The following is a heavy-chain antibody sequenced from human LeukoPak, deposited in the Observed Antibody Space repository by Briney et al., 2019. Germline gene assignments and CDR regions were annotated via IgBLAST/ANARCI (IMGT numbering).Heavy chain of an antibody. CDR1: GGSISSSSYY. D-gene: IGHD3-10*01. Sequence: PSETLSLTCTVSGGSISSSSYYWGWIRQPPGKGLEWIGSIYYSGSTYYNPSLKSRVTISADTSKNQFSLKLSSVTAADTAVYYCARDMRVRGVITGHFDYWGQGTLVTVSS. CDR3: ARDMRVRGVITGHFDY. J-gene: IGHJ4*02. V-gene: IGHV4-39*07. CDR2: IYYSGST.